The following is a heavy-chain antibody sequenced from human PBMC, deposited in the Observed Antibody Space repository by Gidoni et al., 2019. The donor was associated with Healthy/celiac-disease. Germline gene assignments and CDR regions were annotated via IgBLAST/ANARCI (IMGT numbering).Heavy chain of an antibody. J-gene: IGHJ6*03. CDR3: AREQGRQHDFSPDYMDV. CDR2: IYHSGST. D-gene: IGHD3-3*01. CDR1: GGSISSSNW. V-gene: IGHV4-4*02. Sequence: QVQLQESGPGLVKPSGPLSLTSPVSGGSISSSNWWSWVRQPPGKGLEWIGEIYHSGSTNYNPSLKSRVTISVDKSKNQFSLKLSSVTAADTAVYYCAREQGRQHDFSPDYMDVWGKGTTVTVSS.